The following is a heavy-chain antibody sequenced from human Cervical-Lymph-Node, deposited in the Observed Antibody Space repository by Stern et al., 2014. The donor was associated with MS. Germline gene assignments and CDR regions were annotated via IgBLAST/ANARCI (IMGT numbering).Heavy chain of an antibody. J-gene: IGHJ4*02. Sequence: EVQLVESGAEVKKPGESLKISCKGSGYTFSTHWIAWVRQMPGEGLECMGIIYPGDSDIRYNPSFQGPVTISADQSISTIYLQWSSLKASDTAMYYCAASVVTPDGYFDYWGQGTLVTVSS. CDR3: AASVVTPDGYFDY. CDR1: GYTFSTHW. V-gene: IGHV5-51*01. CDR2: IYPGDSDI. D-gene: IGHD2-21*02.